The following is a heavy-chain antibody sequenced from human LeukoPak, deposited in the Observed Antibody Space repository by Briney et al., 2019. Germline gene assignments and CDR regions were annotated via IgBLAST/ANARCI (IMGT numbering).Heavy chain of an antibody. V-gene: IGHV1-18*01. Sequence: ASVKVSCKASGYTFTSYGISWVRQAPGQGLEWMGWISAYNGNTNYAQKLQGRVTMTTDTSTSTAYMELRSLRSDDTAVYYCAGDFGAHDSSGPFHYFDYWGQGTLVTVSS. CDR3: AGDFGAHDSSGPFHYFDY. D-gene: IGHD3-22*01. J-gene: IGHJ4*02. CDR2: ISAYNGNT. CDR1: GYTFTSYG.